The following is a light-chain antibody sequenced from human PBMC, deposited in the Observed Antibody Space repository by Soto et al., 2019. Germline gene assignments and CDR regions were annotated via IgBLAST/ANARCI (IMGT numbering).Light chain of an antibody. V-gene: IGKV3-20*01. CDR3: HQYGSSGT. CDR1: QSVSNNY. CDR2: GAS. Sequence: EIVLTQSPATLSLSPGERATLSFRSSQSVSNNYLAWYQQKPGQAPRLLIYGASNRATGIPDRFSGSGSGTDFTLTISRLEPEDFAVYYCHQYGSSGTFGQGTKVDI. J-gene: IGKJ1*01.